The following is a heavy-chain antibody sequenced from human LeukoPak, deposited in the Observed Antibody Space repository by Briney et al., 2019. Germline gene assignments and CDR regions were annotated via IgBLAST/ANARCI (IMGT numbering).Heavy chain of an antibody. Sequence: SVKGRFTISRDNAKKSLYLQMNSLRAEDTAVYYCARGGRDGYNSANQPADLNAIDYWGQGTLVTVSS. CDR3: ARGGRDGYNSANQPADLNAIDY. D-gene: IGHD5-24*01. J-gene: IGHJ4*02. V-gene: IGHV3-11*05.